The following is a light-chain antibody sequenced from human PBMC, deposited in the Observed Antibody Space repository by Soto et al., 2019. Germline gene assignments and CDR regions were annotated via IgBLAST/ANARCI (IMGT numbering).Light chain of an antibody. CDR1: QSVSNN. J-gene: IGKJ1*01. Sequence: EIVLTQSPGTLSLSPGGRATLSCRASQSVSNNYLAWYQQKPGQAPRLLIYGASTRATGIPARFSGSWSGTEFTLTISSLQSEDVAVYYCQQCNYWPRTFGQGTKVDIK. CDR3: QQCNYWPRT. V-gene: IGKV3-15*01. CDR2: GAS.